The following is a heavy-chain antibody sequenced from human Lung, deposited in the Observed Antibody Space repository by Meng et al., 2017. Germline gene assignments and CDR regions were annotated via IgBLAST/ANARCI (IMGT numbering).Heavy chain of an antibody. CDR1: GYTVTNYG. J-gene: IGHJ4*02. CDR2: INTNTGNP. Sequence: QVQLVQSGSELKKPGASVKVACKASGYTVTNYGMNWVRQAPGQGLEWMGWINTNTGNPTYVPGFTGRFVFSLDTSVSTAYLQINSLKAEDTAVYYCTSGGYLDYWGQGTLVTVSS. V-gene: IGHV7-4-1*02. D-gene: IGHD3-10*01. CDR3: TSGGYLDY.